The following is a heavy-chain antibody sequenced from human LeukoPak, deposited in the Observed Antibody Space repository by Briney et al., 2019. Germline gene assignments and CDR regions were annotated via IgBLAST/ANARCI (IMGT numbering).Heavy chain of an antibody. Sequence: ASVKVSCKASGGTFSSYAISWVRQAPGQGLEWMGGIIPIFGTANYAQRFQGRVTITADESMSTAYMELSSLRSEDTAVYYCARGPLRFLGGIDYWGQGTLVTVSS. D-gene: IGHD3-3*01. V-gene: IGHV1-69*13. CDR2: IIPIFGTA. CDR1: GGTFSSYA. J-gene: IGHJ4*02. CDR3: ARGPLRFLGGIDY.